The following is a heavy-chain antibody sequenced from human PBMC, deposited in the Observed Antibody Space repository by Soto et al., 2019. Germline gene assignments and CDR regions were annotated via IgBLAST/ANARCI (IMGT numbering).Heavy chain of an antibody. CDR1: GFTFSTYG. CDR2: ISYDGTNK. V-gene: IGHV3-30*18. J-gene: IGHJ4*02. CDR3: AKERYSSRSPDFDY. Sequence: QVQLVESGGGVVQPGRSLRLSCAASGFTFSTYGMHWVRQAPGKGLEWVAVISYDGTNKYYADSVKGRFTISRDNSKNTLYLQMISLRAEDTAVYYCAKERYSSRSPDFDYWGQGTLVTVSS. D-gene: IGHD6-13*01.